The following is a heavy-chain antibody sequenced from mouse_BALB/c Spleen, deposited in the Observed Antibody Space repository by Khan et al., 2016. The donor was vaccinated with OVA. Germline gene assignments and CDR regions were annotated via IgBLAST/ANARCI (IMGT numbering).Heavy chain of an antibody. CDR1: GFSLSRYN. Sequence: QVQLQQSGPGLVAPSQSLSITCTVSGFSLSRYNIHWVRQPPGKGLEWLGMIWGGGGTDYNSTLKSRLSISKDNSKSQVFLKMNSLQTDDTAMYYCARAYYRYDRYYAMDYWGQGTSVTVSS. J-gene: IGHJ4*01. CDR2: IWGGGGT. CDR3: ARAYYRYDRYYAMDY. D-gene: IGHD2-14*01. V-gene: IGHV2-6-4*01.